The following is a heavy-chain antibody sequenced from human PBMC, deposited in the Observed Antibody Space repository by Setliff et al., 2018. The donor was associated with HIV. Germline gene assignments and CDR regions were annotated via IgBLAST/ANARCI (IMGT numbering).Heavy chain of an antibody. V-gene: IGHV4-59*08. CDR3: ARHLLDYNFWSGYSTQNCFNY. D-gene: IGHD3-3*01. CDR1: GGSISSYY. J-gene: IGHJ4*02. CDR2: MSLTRDT. Sequence: SETLSLTCTVSGGSISSYYWSWIRQPPGKGLEWIGYMSLTRDTKYNPSLNSRVTTSIDTPKNQFSLELRSVTAADTAVYYCARHLLDYNFWSGYSTQNCFNYWGQGALVTVSS.